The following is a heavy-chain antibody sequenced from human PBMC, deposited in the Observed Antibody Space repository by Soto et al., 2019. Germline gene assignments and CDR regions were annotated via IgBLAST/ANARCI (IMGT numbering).Heavy chain of an antibody. CDR3: ARLAYTSGFTFDY. D-gene: IGHD5-18*01. Sequence: SETLSLTCPVSSGSISTYYWTWIRQPPGERLEWIGYIYYNGNTNYNSSLKSRVTISIDTSKNQFSLKLNSVTAADTAVYFCARLAYTSGFTFDYWGRGTLVTVSS. V-gene: IGHV4-59*01. J-gene: IGHJ4*02. CDR1: SGSISTYY. CDR2: IYYNGNT.